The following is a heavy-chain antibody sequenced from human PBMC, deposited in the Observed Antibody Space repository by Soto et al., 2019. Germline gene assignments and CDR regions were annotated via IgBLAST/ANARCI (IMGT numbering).Heavy chain of an antibody. J-gene: IGHJ4*02. CDR2: ILPVFDEL. CDR3: ASASYTSGYHY. Sequence: QVQRVQSESEVKKPGSSVKVSCKVSGGTFKNYAISWVRQAPGQGLQWVGGILPVFDELHYAPKLQGRVTITADEVRSTAHLDLGSVTSEDTDVYFCASASYTSGYHYFDQGSLVTVSS. V-gene: IGHV1-69*01. CDR1: GGTFKNYA. D-gene: IGHD3-22*01.